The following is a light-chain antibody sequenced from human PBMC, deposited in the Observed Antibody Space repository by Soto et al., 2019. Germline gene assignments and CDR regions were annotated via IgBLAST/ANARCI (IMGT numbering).Light chain of an antibody. V-gene: IGLV2-14*01. Sequence: QSALTQPASVSGSPGQSTTISCTGTSSDVGTYNYVSWYQHHAGKAPKLIIYEVSNRPSGVSNRFSGSKSGSTASLTISGLQAEDEADYHCTSYTRDTALVFGTGTKVTVL. CDR2: EVS. CDR3: TSYTRDTALV. CDR1: SSDVGTYNY. J-gene: IGLJ1*01.